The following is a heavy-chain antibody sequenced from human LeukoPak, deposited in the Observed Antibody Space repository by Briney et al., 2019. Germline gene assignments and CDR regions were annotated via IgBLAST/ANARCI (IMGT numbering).Heavy chain of an antibody. Sequence: GGSLSLSCAASGHTYSSCHMSGLRQAPGKGLEWVSGISGNGGGTYYADSVKGRFTISRDNSKNTLYLQMNSLRVGDTAVYYCAKSFGYSRSWFDHWGQGTLVTVSS. D-gene: IGHD6-13*01. CDR1: GHTYSSCH. CDR3: AKSFGYSRSWFDH. J-gene: IGHJ5*02. CDR2: ISGNGGGT. V-gene: IGHV3-23*01.